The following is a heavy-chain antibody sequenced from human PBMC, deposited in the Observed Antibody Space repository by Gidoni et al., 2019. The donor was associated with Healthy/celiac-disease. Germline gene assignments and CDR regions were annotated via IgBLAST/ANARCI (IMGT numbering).Heavy chain of an antibody. CDR2: IYYSGST. V-gene: IGHV4-39*01. CDR1: GGSISSSSYY. CDR3: ARLRDTAHRRGIRGFDP. J-gene: IGHJ5*02. Sequence: QLQLQESGPGLVKPSETLSLTCTVSGGSISSSSYYWGWIRQPPGKGLEWIGIIYYSGSTYYNPSLKSRVTISVDTSKNQFSLKLSSVTAADTAVYYCARLRDTAHRRGIRGFDPWGQGTLVTVSS. D-gene: IGHD5-18*01.